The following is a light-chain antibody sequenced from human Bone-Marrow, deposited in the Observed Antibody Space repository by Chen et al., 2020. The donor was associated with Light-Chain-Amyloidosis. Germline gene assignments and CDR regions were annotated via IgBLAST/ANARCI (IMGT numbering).Light chain of an antibody. CDR2: MVS. CDR3: MQRIEFPFT. Sequence: DIVMTQTPLSLSVTPGEPASISCRSSQTLLDSDDGNTYLDWFLQKPGQSPQLLIYMVSHRASGVPDRFSGSGSGTDFTLKISRVEAEDVGVYYYMQRIEFPFTFGGGTKVEIK. CDR1: QTLLDSDDGNTY. V-gene: IGKV2-40*01. J-gene: IGKJ4*01.